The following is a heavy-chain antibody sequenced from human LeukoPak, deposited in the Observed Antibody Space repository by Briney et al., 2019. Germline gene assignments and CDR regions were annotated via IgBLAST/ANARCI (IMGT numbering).Heavy chain of an antibody. J-gene: IGHJ4*02. CDR2: IKSDGSKT. V-gene: IGHV3-74*01. D-gene: IGHD3-22*01. CDR1: GITFNYYW. CDR3: ASLYYYDIVGYYYDY. Sequence: PGGSLRLSCAASGITFNYYWMHWVRQAPGKGLECVSRIKSDGSKTDYADSVKGRFTISRDNAKNTLYLQMNSLRAEDTAVYYCASLYYYDIVGYYYDYWGQGTLVTVSS.